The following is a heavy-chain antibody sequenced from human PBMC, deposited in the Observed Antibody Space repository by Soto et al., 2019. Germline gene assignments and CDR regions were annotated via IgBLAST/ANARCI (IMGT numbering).Heavy chain of an antibody. CDR1: GGTFSSYA. Sequence: GASVKVSCKASGGTFSSYAISWVRQAPGQGLEWMGGIIPIFGTANYAQKFQGRVTITADESTSTAYMELSSLRSEDTAVYYCASSIISGSYYFFFDYWGQGTLVTVSS. V-gene: IGHV1-69*13. J-gene: IGHJ4*02. D-gene: IGHD1-26*01. CDR3: ASSIISGSYYFFFDY. CDR2: IIPIFGTA.